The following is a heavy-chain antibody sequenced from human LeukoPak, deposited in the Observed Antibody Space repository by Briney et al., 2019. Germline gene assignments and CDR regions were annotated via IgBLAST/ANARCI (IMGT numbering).Heavy chain of an antibody. CDR1: GGSISSYY. CDR3: ARWDAYCRSTSCYGNWFDP. D-gene: IGHD2-2*01. CDR2: IYTSGST. Sequence: PSETLSLTCTVSGGSISSYYWSWIRQPPGKGLEWIGYIYTSGSTNYNPSLKSRVTISVDTSKNQFSLKLSSVTAADTAVYYCARWDAYCRSTSCYGNWFDPWGQGTLVTVSS. J-gene: IGHJ5*02. V-gene: IGHV4-4*09.